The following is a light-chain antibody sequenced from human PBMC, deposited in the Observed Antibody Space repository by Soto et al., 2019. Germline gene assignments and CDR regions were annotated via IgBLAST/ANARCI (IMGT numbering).Light chain of an antibody. CDR1: QSVVSW. V-gene: IGKV1-5*03. J-gene: IGKJ1*01. CDR3: HQYHSYWT. CDR2: KAS. Sequence: DIQMTQSPSTLSAFVGDRVTITCRASQSVVSWLAWYQQKPGKAPKLLIYKASTLQNGVPSRFSGSGSGTEFTLTIRSLQPDDFATYVCHQYHSYWTFGQGTKVEIK.